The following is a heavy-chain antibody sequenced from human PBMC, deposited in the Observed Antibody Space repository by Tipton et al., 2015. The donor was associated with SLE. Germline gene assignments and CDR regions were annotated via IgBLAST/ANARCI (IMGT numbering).Heavy chain of an antibody. V-gene: IGHV4-39*01. J-gene: IGHJ2*01. D-gene: IGHD6-6*01. CDR2: IYYGGST. CDR3: ARHAAGIYSSSFLYWYFDL. CDR1: GGSISSSSYY. Sequence: TLSLTCTVSGGSISSSSYYWGWIRRPPGKGLEWIGSIYYGGSTYYNPSLKSRVTISVDTSRNQFSLKLRSVTAADTAVYYCARHAAGIYSSSFLYWYFDLWGRGTLVTVSS.